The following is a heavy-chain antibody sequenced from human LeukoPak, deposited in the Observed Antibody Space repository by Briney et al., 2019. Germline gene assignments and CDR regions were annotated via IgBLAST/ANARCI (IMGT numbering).Heavy chain of an antibody. D-gene: IGHD4-17*01. V-gene: IGHV3-30*02. Sequence: GGSLRLSCAASGFTFSSYGMHLVRQAPGKGLGWVAFIRYDGSNKYYADSVKGRFTISRDNSKNTLYLQMNSLRAEDTALYYCARPDYGDYDGVGAFDIWGQGTMVTVSS. CDR2: IRYDGSNK. CDR1: GFTFSSYG. CDR3: ARPDYGDYDGVGAFDI. J-gene: IGHJ3*02.